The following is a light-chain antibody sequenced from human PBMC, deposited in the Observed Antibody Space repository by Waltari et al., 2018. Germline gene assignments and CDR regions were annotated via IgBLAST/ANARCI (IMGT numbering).Light chain of an antibody. CDR1: NVGSKS. Sequence: YVLIQPPSVSVALGQKGRIPCGGNNVGSKSVKWYQKKPSQAPFVVIFSDGDRPSGIPARFGGSNSENTATLTITRVEAGDEADYYCQVWDTSSDHVVFGGGTKLTVL. V-gene: IGLV3-21*04. CDR3: QVWDTSSDHVV. CDR2: SDG. J-gene: IGLJ2*01.